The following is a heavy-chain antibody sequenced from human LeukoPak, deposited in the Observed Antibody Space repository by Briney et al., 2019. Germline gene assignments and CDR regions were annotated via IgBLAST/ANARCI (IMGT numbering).Heavy chain of an antibody. Sequence: ASVKVSCKASGYTITSYDINWVRQATGQGLEWMGWMNPNSGNTGYAQKFQGRVTTTRNTSISTAYMELSSLRSEDTAVYYCARGFRSSSWFDPWGQGTLVTVSS. J-gene: IGHJ5*02. CDR1: GYTITSYD. CDR2: MNPNSGNT. CDR3: ARGFRSSSWFDP. D-gene: IGHD6-6*01. V-gene: IGHV1-8*01.